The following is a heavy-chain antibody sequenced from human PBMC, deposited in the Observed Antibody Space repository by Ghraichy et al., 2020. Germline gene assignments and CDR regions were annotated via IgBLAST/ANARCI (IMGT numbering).Heavy chain of an antibody. CDR1: GFTFSSYA. Sequence: GGSLRLSCAASGFTFSSYAMSWVRQAPGKGLEWVSTISGTGATTYYPDSVKGRFTISRDNSKNTLYLQMNSLRADDTAVYYCAKGSGTLSGNYYAYWGQGPLGTVSS. D-gene: IGHD3-22*01. V-gene: IGHV3-23*01. J-gene: IGHJ4*02. CDR2: ISGTGATT. CDR3: AKGSGTLSGNYYAY.